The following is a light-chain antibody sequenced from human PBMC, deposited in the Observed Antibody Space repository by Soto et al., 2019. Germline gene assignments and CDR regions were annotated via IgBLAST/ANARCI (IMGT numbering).Light chain of an antibody. V-gene: IGKV1-9*01. CDR3: KQVNSYPIT. J-gene: IGKJ5*01. Sequence: IQLTQSPSSLSASVGDRVTITCRASQGIGSYLAWYQQKPGKAPKLLIYAASTLQSGVPSRFRGSGSGTDFTLIISRLQPEDFATYYCKQVNSYPITFGQGTRLEIK. CDR2: AAS. CDR1: QGIGSY.